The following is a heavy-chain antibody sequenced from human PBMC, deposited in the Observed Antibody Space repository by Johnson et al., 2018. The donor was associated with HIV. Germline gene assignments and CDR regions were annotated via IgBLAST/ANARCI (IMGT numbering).Heavy chain of an antibody. J-gene: IGHJ3*02. CDR2: ISYDGSNK. Sequence: QVQLVESGGGVVQPGRSLRLSCAASGFTFSSYTMHWVRQAPGKGLEWVAVISYDGSNKYYADSVKGRFTISRDNSKHTLYLQMNSLRAEDTAVYYCARERIGYSSSGDAFDIWGQGTMVTVSS. CDR3: ARERIGYSSSGDAFDI. CDR1: GFTFSSYT. D-gene: IGHD6-13*01. V-gene: IGHV3-30*04.